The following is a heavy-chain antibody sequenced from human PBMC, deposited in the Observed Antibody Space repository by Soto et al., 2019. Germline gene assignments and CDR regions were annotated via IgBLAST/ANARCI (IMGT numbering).Heavy chain of an antibody. CDR1: GFTFSSYA. Sequence: EVQLLESGGGLVQPGGSLRPSCAASGFTFSSYAMSWVRQAPGKGLEWVSAISGSGGSTYYADSVKGRFTISRDNSKNTLYLQMNSLRAEDTAVYYCAKDLIAVVWYGLDYWGQGTLVTVSS. J-gene: IGHJ4*02. V-gene: IGHV3-23*01. CDR2: ISGSGGST. CDR3: AKDLIAVVWYGLDY. D-gene: IGHD6-19*01.